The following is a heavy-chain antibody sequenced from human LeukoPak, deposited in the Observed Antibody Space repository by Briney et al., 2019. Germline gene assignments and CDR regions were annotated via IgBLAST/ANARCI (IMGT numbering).Heavy chain of an antibody. CDR3: ARDPSGYYGVGWFDP. D-gene: IGHD3-22*01. CDR2: TCYRSKWYN. Sequence: PSQTLSLTCAISGDSVSSNSAAWNWLSQSPSRGFEWLGRTCYRSKWYNDYAVSVKSRITINPDTSKNQFSLQLNSVTPEDTAVYYCARDPSGYYGVGWFDPWGQGTLVTVSS. J-gene: IGHJ5*02. V-gene: IGHV6-1*01. CDR1: GDSVSSNSAA.